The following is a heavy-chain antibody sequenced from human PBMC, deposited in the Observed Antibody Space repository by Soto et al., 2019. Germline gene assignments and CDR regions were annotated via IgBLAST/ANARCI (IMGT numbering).Heavy chain of an antibody. D-gene: IGHD2-8*01. Sequence: GGSLRLSCAASGFTFSSYAMSWVRQAPGKGLEWVSAISGSGGSTYYEDSVKGRFTISRENSKNTLYLQMNSLRAEDTAVYYCAKIPSLIGAGYCPNGVCPGVWSFDLWGRGTLVTVSS. V-gene: IGHV3-23*01. CDR2: ISGSGGST. CDR1: GFTFSSYA. CDR3: AKIPSLIGAGYCPNGVCPGVWSFDL. J-gene: IGHJ2*01.